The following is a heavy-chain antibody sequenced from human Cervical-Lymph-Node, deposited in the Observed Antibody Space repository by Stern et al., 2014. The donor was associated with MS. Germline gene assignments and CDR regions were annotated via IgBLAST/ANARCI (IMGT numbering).Heavy chain of an antibody. CDR1: GGSLSGYY. J-gene: IGHJ4*02. Sequence: VQLVQSGPGLVKASETLSLTCTVSGGSLSGYYWTWIRQSPGQGLEWIGYGYYSGRTNYNPSLKSRVTISLDTSKNQFSLKLSSVTAADTAVYYCARGFGDYGDYYDSWGQGTLVTVSS. D-gene: IGHD4-17*01. CDR3: ARGFGDYGDYYDS. V-gene: IGHV4-59*01. CDR2: GYYSGRT.